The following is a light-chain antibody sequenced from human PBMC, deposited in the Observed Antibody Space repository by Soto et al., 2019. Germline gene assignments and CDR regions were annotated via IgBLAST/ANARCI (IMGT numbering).Light chain of an antibody. J-gene: IGKJ5*01. CDR3: QHYNNWPPIT. CDR2: AAS. Sequence: EIVVKQSAAALSVSPGERATLSCRSSQSVSSNLAWYQQKPGQAPRLLIYAASTRATGLPARFSGSGSGTEFTLTISSLQSEDFAVYYCQHYNNWPPITVCQGGRLEIK. V-gene: IGKV3-15*01. CDR1: QSVSSN.